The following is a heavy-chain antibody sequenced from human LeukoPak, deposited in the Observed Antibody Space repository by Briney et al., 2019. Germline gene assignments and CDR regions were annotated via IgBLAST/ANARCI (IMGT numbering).Heavy chain of an antibody. V-gene: IGHV4-59*08. J-gene: IGHJ3*02. CDR3: ARRPLSLARGYSYGYIAFDI. D-gene: IGHD5-18*01. CDR2: IYYSGST. Sequence: SETLSLTCTVSGGSISSYYWSWIRQPPGKGLEWIGYIYYSGSTNYNPSLKSRVTISVDTSKNQFSLKLSSVTAADTPVYYCARRPLSLARGYSYGYIAFDIWGQGTMVTVSS. CDR1: GGSISSYY.